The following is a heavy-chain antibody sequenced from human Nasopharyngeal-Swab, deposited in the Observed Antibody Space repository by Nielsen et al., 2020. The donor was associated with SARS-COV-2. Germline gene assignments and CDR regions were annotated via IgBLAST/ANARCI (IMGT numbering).Heavy chain of an antibody. CDR2: IAHDASNE. V-gene: IGHV3-30*03. J-gene: IGHJ4*02. D-gene: IGHD4-17*01. Sequence: GCLAPGKGLEWVAFIAHDASNEYYGDSVKGRFSISRDSSKNTLYLRMDSLRGEDTAVYYCARDAPAHYGAFYWGRGTLVTVSS. CDR3: ARDAPAHYGAFY.